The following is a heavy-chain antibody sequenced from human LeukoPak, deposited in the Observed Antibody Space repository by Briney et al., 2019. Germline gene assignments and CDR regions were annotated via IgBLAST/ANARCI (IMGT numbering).Heavy chain of an antibody. CDR2: ISSSGNTI. J-gene: IGHJ4*02. Sequence: PGGSLRLSCVASGFTFSDYYMSWIRQAPGKGLEWASYISSSGNTIYYADSVKGRFTISRNNAKNSLYLQMNSLRAEDTAVYYCARVAGGGVVFYFDYWGQGTLVTVSS. V-gene: IGHV3-11*01. CDR3: ARVAGGGVVFYFDY. D-gene: IGHD1-26*01. CDR1: GFTFSDYY.